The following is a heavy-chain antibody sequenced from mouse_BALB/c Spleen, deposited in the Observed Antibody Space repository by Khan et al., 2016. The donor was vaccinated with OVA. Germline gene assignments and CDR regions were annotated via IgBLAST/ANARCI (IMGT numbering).Heavy chain of an antibody. Sequence: QIQLVQSGPELKKPGETVKISCKASGYTFTNYAMNWVRQAPGKGLKWMGWINTYTGEPTYADDFKGRFAFSLETSASAAYLQIKNLKNEDMATYFVARGHWDFDVWGAGTTVTVSS. J-gene: IGHJ1*01. CDR2: INTYTGEP. CDR1: GYTFTNYA. V-gene: IGHV9-1*02. CDR3: ARGHWDFDV.